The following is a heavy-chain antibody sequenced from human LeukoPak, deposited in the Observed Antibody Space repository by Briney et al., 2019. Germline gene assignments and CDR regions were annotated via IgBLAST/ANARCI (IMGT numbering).Heavy chain of an antibody. J-gene: IGHJ3*02. V-gene: IGHV3-23*01. D-gene: IGHD3-22*01. CDR1: GFTFSGYA. CDR3: AKGYYYDSSGYYPSDAFDI. Sequence: GGSLRLSCAASGFTFSGYAMSWVRQAPGKGLEWVSTISVSGGITFYADSVKGRFTISKDNSKNTLYLQLNSLRAEDTAVYYCAKGYYYDSSGYYPSDAFDIWGQGTMVTVSS. CDR2: ISVSGGIT.